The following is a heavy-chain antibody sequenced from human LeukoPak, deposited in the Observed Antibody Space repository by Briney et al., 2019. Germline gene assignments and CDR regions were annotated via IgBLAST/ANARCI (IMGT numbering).Heavy chain of an antibody. CDR1: GFSFSSYS. V-gene: IGHV3-48*01. Sequence: GGSLRLSCAASGFSFSSYSMNWVRQAPGKGLEWVSYISGSGNAKHYTDSVKGRFTISRDNAKNALYLQMNSLRAEDAAVYFCARDYLYAFDYWGQGTLVTVSS. J-gene: IGHJ4*02. D-gene: IGHD2-2*01. CDR3: ARDYLYAFDY. CDR2: ISGSGNAK.